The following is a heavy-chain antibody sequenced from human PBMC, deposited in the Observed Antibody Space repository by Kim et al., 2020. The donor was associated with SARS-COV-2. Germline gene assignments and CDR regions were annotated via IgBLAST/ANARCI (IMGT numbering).Heavy chain of an antibody. D-gene: IGHD3-9*01. CDR1: GYTFTGYY. J-gene: IGHJ6*02. CDR3: ARDTLKYYDILTGYSDYYYYYGIDV. CDR2: INPNSGGT. V-gene: IGHV1-2*06. Sequence: ASVKVSCKASGYTFTGYYMNWVRQAPGQGLEWMGRINPNSGGTNYAQKFQGRVTMTRDTCISTAYMELSRLRSDDTAVYYCARDTLKYYDILTGYSDYYYYYGIDVWGQGTTVTVSS.